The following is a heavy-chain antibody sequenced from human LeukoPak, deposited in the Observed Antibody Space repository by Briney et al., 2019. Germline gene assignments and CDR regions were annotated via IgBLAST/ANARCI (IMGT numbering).Heavy chain of an antibody. J-gene: IGHJ4*02. CDR2: ISAYNGNT. V-gene: IGHV1-18*01. D-gene: IGHD3-22*01. Sequence: ASVKVSCKASGYTFTSYGISWVRQAPGQGLEWMGWISAYNGNTNHAQKFQGRVTMTTDTSTSTAYMELRSLRYDDTAVYYCARVPSGRRTYYYDSSGYQFDYWGQGTLVTVSS. CDR1: GYTFTSYG. CDR3: ARVPSGRRTYYYDSSGYQFDY.